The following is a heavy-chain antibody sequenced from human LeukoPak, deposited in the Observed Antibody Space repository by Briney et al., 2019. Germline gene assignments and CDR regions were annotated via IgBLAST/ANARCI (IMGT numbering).Heavy chain of an antibody. V-gene: IGHV3-21*01. CDR3: ARLEKGAFDM. D-gene: IGHD3-3*01. Sequence: GGSLRLSCAASGFTFSGYSMNWVRQAPGKGLEWVSSISSSSSYIYYADSVKGRFTISRDNAKNSLYLQMNGLRAEDTAVYYCARLEKGAFDMWGQGTMVTVSS. CDR1: GFTFSGYS. CDR2: ISSSSSYI. J-gene: IGHJ3*02.